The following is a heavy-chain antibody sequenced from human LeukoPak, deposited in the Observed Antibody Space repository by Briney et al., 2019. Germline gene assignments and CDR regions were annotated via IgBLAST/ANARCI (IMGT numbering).Heavy chain of an antibody. V-gene: IGHV1-69*02. D-gene: IGHD3-22*01. CDR2: IIPILGIA. Sequence: SVKVSCKASGGSFSSYTISWVRQAPGQGLEWMGRIIPILGIANYAQRFQGRVTITADKSMSTAYMELSSLRSEDTAVYYCASGVYDSSGYSDFDYWGQGTLVTVSS. J-gene: IGHJ4*02. CDR3: ASGVYDSSGYSDFDY. CDR1: GGSFSSYT.